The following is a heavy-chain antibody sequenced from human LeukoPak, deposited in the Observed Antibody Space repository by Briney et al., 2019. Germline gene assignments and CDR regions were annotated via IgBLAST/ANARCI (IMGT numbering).Heavy chain of an antibody. CDR1: GFTFSSYG. D-gene: IGHD6-13*01. J-gene: IGHJ4*02. CDR2: ISYDGSNK. CDR3: AKDRGGIGSSWGGIFDY. V-gene: IGHV3-30*18. Sequence: GGSLRLSCAASGFTFSSYGMHWVRQAPGKGLEWVAVISYDGSNKYYADSVKGRFTISRDNSKNTLYLQTNSLRAEDTAVYYCAKDRGGIGSSWGGIFDYWGQGTLVTVSS.